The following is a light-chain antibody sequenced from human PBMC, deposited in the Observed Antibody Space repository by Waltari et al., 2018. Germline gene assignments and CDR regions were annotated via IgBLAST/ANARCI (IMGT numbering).Light chain of an antibody. CDR2: DNN. CDR3: QSYDTLWRV. J-gene: IGLJ3*02. Sequence: QSVLTQPPSVPGAPAQSITISCTGNNSNIGTGYAGHWFQQHPGTAPKPHIFDNNIRPTGVPNRFAGSKSGASASLAISGLQAEDEAYYCCQSYDTLWRVLGGGTKLTVL. CDR1: NSNIGTGYA. V-gene: IGLV1-40*01.